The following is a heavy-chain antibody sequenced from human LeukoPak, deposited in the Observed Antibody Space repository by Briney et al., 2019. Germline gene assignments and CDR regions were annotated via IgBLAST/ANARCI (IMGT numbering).Heavy chain of an antibody. CDR2: MNPNSGNT. Sequence: ASVKVSCKASGYTFTNFDINWVRQAPGQGLEWMGWMNPNSGNTGYAQKFQGRVTMTRNTPITTAYMELSGLRSEDTAVYYCARGLGSSADYHNYWGQGTLVIVSP. V-gene: IGHV1-8*01. CDR1: GYTFTNFD. CDR3: ARGLGSSADYHNY. J-gene: IGHJ4*02. D-gene: IGHD3-16*01.